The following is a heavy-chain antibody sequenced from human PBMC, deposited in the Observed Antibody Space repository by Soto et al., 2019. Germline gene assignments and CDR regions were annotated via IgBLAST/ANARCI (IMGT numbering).Heavy chain of an antibody. CDR1: GFSLSTSGMC. CDR2: IDWDDDK. V-gene: IGHV2-70*11. CDR3: ARILAAAGLSYFDY. J-gene: IGHJ4*02. Sequence: ESGPTLVNPTQTLTLTCTFSGFSLSTSGMCVGWIRQPPGKALEWLARIDWDDDKYYSTSLKTRLTISKDTSKNQVVLTMTNMDPVDTATYYCARILAAAGLSYFDYWGQGTLVTVSS. D-gene: IGHD6-13*01.